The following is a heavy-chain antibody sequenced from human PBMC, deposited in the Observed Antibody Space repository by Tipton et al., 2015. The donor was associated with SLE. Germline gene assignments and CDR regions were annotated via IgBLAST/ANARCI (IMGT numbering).Heavy chain of an antibody. D-gene: IGHD3-22*01. CDR3: ASGPYYYDSSGYFDFDY. Sequence: GSLRLSCAASGFTFSSYGMHWVRQAPGKGLEWVAFIRYDGSNKYYADSVKGRFTISRDNSKNTLYLQMNSLRAEDTAVYYCASGPYYYDSSGYFDFDYWGQGTLVTVSS. CDR1: GFTFSSYG. V-gene: IGHV3-30*02. CDR2: IRYDGSNK. J-gene: IGHJ4*02.